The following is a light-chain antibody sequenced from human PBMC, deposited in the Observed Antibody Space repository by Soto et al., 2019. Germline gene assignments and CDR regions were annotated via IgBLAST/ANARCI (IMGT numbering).Light chain of an antibody. J-gene: IGKJ5*01. CDR1: QGISSS. Sequence: IQLTQSPSSLSASVGYRVTITCRASQGISSSLAWYQQKPGNAPKLLIYAASTLQSGVPSRFSGSGSGTDFTLTISSLQPEDFATYYCQQLNSYPLTFGQGTRLEIK. CDR2: AAS. V-gene: IGKV1-9*01. CDR3: QQLNSYPLT.